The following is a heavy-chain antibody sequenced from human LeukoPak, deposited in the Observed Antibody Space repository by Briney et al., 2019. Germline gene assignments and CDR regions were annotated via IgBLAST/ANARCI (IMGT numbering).Heavy chain of an antibody. CDR1: GFTFTNYW. V-gene: IGHV3-74*01. Sequence: GGSLRLSCAASGFTFTNYWMHWVRQDPGKGLVWVSRINSDGSSTSYADSVKGRFTISRDNAKNTLYLQMNSLRAEDTAVYYCARGIDRGFGSGFDPWGQGALVTVSS. CDR2: INSDGSST. CDR3: ARGIDRGFGSGFDP. D-gene: IGHD3-10*01. J-gene: IGHJ5*02.